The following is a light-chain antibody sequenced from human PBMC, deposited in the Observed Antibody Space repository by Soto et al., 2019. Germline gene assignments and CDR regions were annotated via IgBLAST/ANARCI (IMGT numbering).Light chain of an antibody. V-gene: IGLV2-23*02. CDR1: SSDVGSYNL. CDR2: EVS. CDR3: CSYAGSRTWV. J-gene: IGLJ3*02. Sequence: QSALTQPASVSGSPGQSITISCTGTSSDVGSYNLVSWYQQHPGKAPKPMIFEVSRRPSGVSNRFSGSKSGNTASLTISGLQAEDEADYYCCSYAGSRTWVFGGGTKLTVL.